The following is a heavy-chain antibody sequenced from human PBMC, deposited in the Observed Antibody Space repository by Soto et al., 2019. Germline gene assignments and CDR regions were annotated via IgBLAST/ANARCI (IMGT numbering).Heavy chain of an antibody. J-gene: IGHJ6*02. V-gene: IGHV4-34*01. Sequence: SETLSLTCAVYGESFNGYFWTWIRQPPGKGLEWIGEINHRGSTNYNPSLKSRLTISVDTSKNQFSLKLNSVSVADTAVYYRARRQYEFWSDFYTWHYYYGMDVWGQGTTVTVSS. CDR2: INHRGST. CDR1: GESFNGYF. D-gene: IGHD3-3*01. CDR3: ARRQYEFWSDFYTWHYYYGMDV.